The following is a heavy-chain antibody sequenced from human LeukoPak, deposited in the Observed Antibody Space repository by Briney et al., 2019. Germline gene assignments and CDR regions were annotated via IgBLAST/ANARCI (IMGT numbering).Heavy chain of an antibody. CDR2: ISYDGSNK. Sequence: GGSLRLSCAASGFTFSSYAMHWVRQAPGKGLEWVAVISYDGSNKYYADSVKGRFTISRDNSKNTLYLQMNSLRAEDTAVYYCARDRPEDYYDSSGYSDYWGQGTLVTVSS. J-gene: IGHJ4*02. D-gene: IGHD3-22*01. V-gene: IGHV3-30-3*01. CDR1: GFTFSSYA. CDR3: ARDRPEDYYDSSGYSDY.